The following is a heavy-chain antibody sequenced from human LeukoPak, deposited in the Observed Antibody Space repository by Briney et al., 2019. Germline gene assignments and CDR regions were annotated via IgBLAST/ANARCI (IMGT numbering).Heavy chain of an antibody. Sequence: SETLPLTCTVSGGSISSYYWSWIRQPPGKGLEWIGYIYYSGSTNHNPSLKSRVTISVDTSKNQFSLKLSSVTAADTAVYYCARQAGWWELPRYYYYGMDVWGQGTTVTVSS. CDR1: GGSISSYY. CDR3: ARQAGWWELPRYYYYGMDV. CDR2: IYYSGST. J-gene: IGHJ6*02. V-gene: IGHV4-59*08. D-gene: IGHD1-26*01.